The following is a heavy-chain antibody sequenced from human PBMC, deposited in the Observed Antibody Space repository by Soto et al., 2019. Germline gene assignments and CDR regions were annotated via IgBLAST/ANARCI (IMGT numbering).Heavy chain of an antibody. CDR3: ARLLFYDFCSRSVLMYV. CDR2: IHYTGNT. J-gene: IGHJ6*02. Sequence: WGTLYLTSTVSGGSVSRATYQYTWFRQSPGKGLGWIGYIHYTGNTNYNPSLKSRASISVDTSKNHFSLKLTSVTAADTALYFCARLLFYDFCSRSVLMYVCGQGTAVTVSS. D-gene: IGHD3-3*01. CDR1: GGSVSRATYQ. V-gene: IGHV4-61*03.